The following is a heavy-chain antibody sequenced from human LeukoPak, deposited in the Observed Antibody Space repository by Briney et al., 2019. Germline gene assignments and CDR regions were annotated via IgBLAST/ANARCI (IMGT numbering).Heavy chain of an antibody. V-gene: IGHV1-69*06. CDR1: GGTFSSYA. J-gene: IGHJ4*02. D-gene: IGHD1-26*01. CDR3: ARDGGRGSYSGSYYFDY. CDR2: IIPIFGTA. Sequence: GASVTVSFTGSGGTFSSYAISWVRQAPGQGREWMGGIIPIFGTANYAQKFQGRVTITADKSTSTAYMELSSLRSEDTAVYYCARDGGRGSYSGSYYFDYWGQGTLVTVSS.